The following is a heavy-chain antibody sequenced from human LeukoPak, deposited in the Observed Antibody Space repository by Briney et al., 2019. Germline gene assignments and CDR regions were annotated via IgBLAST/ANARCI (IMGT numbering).Heavy chain of an antibody. D-gene: IGHD3-3*01. V-gene: IGHV3-48*01. CDR3: ARTYDFGRGPPGDAFDN. Sequence: GGSLRLACGASGFTFTIFGVNWGRRAPGKGAEWVSYIDARSGITYYADSVQGRFTSSRDDAKESVFLQMNSLRADETAVYYCARTYDFGRGPPGDAFDNWGPGTLVIVSS. CDR2: IDARSGIT. J-gene: IGHJ3*02. CDR1: GFTFTIFG.